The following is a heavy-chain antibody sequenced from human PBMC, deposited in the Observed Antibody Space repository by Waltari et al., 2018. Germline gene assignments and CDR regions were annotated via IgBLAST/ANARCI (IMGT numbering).Heavy chain of an antibody. CDR3: ARDGAYDFWSGYTYYFDY. D-gene: IGHD3-3*01. V-gene: IGHV4-4*07. J-gene: IGHJ4*02. CDR1: GGSISSYY. CDR2: IYTSGST. Sequence: QVQLQESGPGLVKPSETLSLTCTVSGGSISSYYWSWIRQPAGKGLEWIGRIYTSGSTNYNPSLKSRVTMSVDTSKNQFSLKLRSVTAADTAVYYCARDGAYDFWSGYTYYFDYWGQGTLVTVSS.